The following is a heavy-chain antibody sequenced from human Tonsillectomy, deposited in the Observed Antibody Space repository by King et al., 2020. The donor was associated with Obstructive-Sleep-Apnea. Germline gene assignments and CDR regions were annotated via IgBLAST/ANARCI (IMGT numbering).Heavy chain of an antibody. CDR2: IKQVGSEK. J-gene: IGHJ4*02. Sequence: QLVQSGGGLVQPGGSLRLSCAASGFTFTTYWMSWVRQAPGKGLEWVANIKQVGSEKYYVDSVKGRFTISRDTAKNALYLHITGLRAEYTAVYYCARGGWYFHYWGQGILVTVSS. CDR1: GFTFTTYW. D-gene: IGHD6-19*01. CDR3: ARGGWYFHY. V-gene: IGHV3-7*01.